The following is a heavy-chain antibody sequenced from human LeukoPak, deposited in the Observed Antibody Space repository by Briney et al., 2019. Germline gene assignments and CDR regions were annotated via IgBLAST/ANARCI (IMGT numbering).Heavy chain of an antibody. V-gene: IGHV4-39*07. Sequence: SETLSLTCTVSGGSISRSDYYWAWIRQPPGKGLEWIGNIYYSGSTYYSPSLKSRVTISVDTSKNQFSLKLSSVTAADTAVYYCARGGYCGGDCYFYYWGQGTLVTVSS. J-gene: IGHJ4*02. CDR2: IYYSGST. CDR3: ARGGYCGGDCYFYY. D-gene: IGHD2-21*02. CDR1: GGSISRSDYY.